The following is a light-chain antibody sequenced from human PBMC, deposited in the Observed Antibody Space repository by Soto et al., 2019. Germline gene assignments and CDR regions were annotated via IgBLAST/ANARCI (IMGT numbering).Light chain of an antibody. CDR1: QSIGSS. V-gene: IGKV1-5*01. CDR2: DAS. J-gene: IGKJ2*01. CDR3: QQYNSYGT. Sequence: DIQMTQSPSTLSASVGDRVTITCRASQSIGSSLAWYQQKPGKGPKLLIYDASTLESGVPSRFSGSGFGPEFALTISSLQPDDFATFYCQQYNSYGTFGQGTKLEIK.